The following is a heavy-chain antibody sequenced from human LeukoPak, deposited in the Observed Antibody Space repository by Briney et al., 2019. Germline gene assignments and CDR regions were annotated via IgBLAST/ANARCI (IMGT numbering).Heavy chain of an antibody. CDR2: ISANGVDT. Sequence: GGSLRLSCVASGFTFSNHAMTWGRQAPGKGLEWVSAISANGVDTFYAPSVKGRFTISRDNSKNTLYLQINSLRAEDTAIYYCAKDVWWSVSWGQGTLVTVSS. J-gene: IGHJ5*02. CDR1: GFTFSNHA. D-gene: IGHD2-8*02. CDR3: AKDVWWSVS. V-gene: IGHV3-23*01.